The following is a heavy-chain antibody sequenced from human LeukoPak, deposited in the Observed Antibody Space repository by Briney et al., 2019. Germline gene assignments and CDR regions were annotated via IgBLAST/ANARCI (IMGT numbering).Heavy chain of an antibody. V-gene: IGHV3-23*01. CDR2: ISGSGGST. J-gene: IGHJ3*02. CDR1: GFTFSSYA. Sequence: PGGSLRLSCAASGFTFSSYAMSWVRQAPGKGLEWVSAISGSGGSTYYADSVKGRFTISRDNSKNTLYLQMNSLRAEDTAVYYCAKGPGYYDSSGYRIDAFDIWGQGTMVTVSS. D-gene: IGHD3-22*01. CDR3: AKGPGYYDSSGYRIDAFDI.